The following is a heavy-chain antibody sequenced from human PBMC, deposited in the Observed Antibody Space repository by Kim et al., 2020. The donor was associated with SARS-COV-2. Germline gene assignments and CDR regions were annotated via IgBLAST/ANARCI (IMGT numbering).Heavy chain of an antibody. CDR1: GFTSRFTFSSYA. Sequence: GGSLRLSCAASGFTSRFTFSSYAMTWVRRATGTGLEWVSSISHSGASTYYADSVEGRFTVSRDNSKNTLFLQMNSLRAEDTAVYYCAKHLMPYSSYYYY. V-gene: IGHV3-23*01. D-gene: IGHD5-18*01. CDR2: ISHSGAST. CDR3: AKHLMPYSSYYYY. J-gene: IGHJ6*01.